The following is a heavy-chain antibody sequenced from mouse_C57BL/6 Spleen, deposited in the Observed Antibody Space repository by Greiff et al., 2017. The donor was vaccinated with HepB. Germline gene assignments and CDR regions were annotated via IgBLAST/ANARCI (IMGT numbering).Heavy chain of an antibody. CDR2: IDPNSGGT. V-gene: IGHV1-72*01. J-gene: IGHJ1*03. Sequence: VQVVESGAELVKPGASVKLSCKASGYTFTSYWMHWVKQRPGRGLEWIGRIDPNSGGTKYNEKFKSKATLTVDKPSSTAYMQLSSLTSEDSAVYYCARETVVADWYFDVWGTGTTVTVSS. CDR3: ARETVVADWYFDV. D-gene: IGHD1-1*01. CDR1: GYTFTSYW.